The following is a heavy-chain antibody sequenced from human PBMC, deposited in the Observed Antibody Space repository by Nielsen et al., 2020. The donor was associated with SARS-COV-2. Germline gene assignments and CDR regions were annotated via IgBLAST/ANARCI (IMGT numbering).Heavy chain of an antibody. Sequence: RQAPGKGLEWIGEINHSGSTNYNPSLKSRVTISVDTSKNQFSLKLSSVSAADTAVYYCAGYSGYPIGFDIWGQGTMVTVSS. J-gene: IGHJ3*02. V-gene: IGHV4-34*01. CDR3: AGYSGYPIGFDI. CDR2: INHSGST. D-gene: IGHD5-12*01.